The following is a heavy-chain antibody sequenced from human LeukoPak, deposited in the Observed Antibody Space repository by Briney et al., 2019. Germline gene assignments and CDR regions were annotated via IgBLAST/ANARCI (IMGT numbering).Heavy chain of an antibody. J-gene: IGHJ4*02. Sequence: KPSETLSLTCTVSGGSISSYYWSWIRQPPGKGLEWIGYIYYSGSTNYNPSLKSRVTISVDTSKNQFSLKLSSVTAADTAVYYCARVRLQLPHRGWYFDYWGQGTLVTVSS. CDR2: IYYSGST. D-gene: IGHD2-2*01. CDR3: ARVRLQLPHRGWYFDY. V-gene: IGHV4-59*01. CDR1: GGSISSYY.